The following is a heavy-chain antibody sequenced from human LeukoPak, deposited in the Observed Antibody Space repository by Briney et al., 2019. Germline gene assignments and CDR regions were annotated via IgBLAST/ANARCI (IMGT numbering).Heavy chain of an antibody. CDR3: ARADTHHIHSSSWHFDY. Sequence: SETLSLTCTVSGGSISSYYWSWIRQPPGKGQEWIGYVSHSGTTNYNPSLKRRVPISVDTSKNHFSLRLSSVTAADTAVYHCARADTHHIHSSSWHFDYWGQGTLVTVSS. D-gene: IGHD6-13*01. CDR1: GGSISSYY. CDR2: VSHSGTT. V-gene: IGHV4-59*01. J-gene: IGHJ4*02.